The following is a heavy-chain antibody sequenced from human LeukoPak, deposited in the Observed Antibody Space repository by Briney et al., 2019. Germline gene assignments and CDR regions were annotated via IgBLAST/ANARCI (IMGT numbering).Heavy chain of an antibody. Sequence: GGSLRLSCAASGFTFDDYGMSWVRQAPGKGPEWVSGINWNGGSTGYADSVKGRFTISRDNAKNSLYLQMNSLRAEDTALYYCARDGDYYGSGSYSYFDYWGQGTLVTVSS. CDR1: GFTFDDYG. J-gene: IGHJ4*02. CDR3: ARDGDYYGSGSYSYFDY. CDR2: INWNGGST. D-gene: IGHD3-10*01. V-gene: IGHV3-20*04.